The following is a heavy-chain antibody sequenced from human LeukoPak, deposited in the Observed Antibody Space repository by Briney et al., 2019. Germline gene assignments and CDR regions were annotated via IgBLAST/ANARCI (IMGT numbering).Heavy chain of an antibody. V-gene: IGHV3-30*02. CDR2: IRYDGSNK. D-gene: IGHD3-22*01. Sequence: PGGSLRLSCAASGFTFSSYGMHWVRQAPGKGLEWVAFIRYDGSNKYYADSVKGRFTISRDNSKNTLYLQMNSLRAEDTAVYYCAKYADYYDSSGESNFDYWGQGTLVTVSS. CDR1: GFTFSSYG. J-gene: IGHJ4*02. CDR3: AKYADYYDSSGESNFDY.